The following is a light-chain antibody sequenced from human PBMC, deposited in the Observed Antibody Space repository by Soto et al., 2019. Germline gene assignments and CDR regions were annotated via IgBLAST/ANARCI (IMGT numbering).Light chain of an antibody. CDR3: QQYNNWPLSIT. J-gene: IGKJ5*01. Sequence: EIVMTQSPATLSVSPGERATLSCRASQSVSSNLAWYQQKPGQAPSLLIYGASTRATGIPARFSGSGSGTEFTLTISSLQSEDCAVYDGQQYNNWPLSITCGQGTRLEIK. CDR2: GAS. V-gene: IGKV3-15*01. CDR1: QSVSSN.